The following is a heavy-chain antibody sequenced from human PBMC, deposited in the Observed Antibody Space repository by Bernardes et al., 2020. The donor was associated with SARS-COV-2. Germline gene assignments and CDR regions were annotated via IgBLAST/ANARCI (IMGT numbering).Heavy chain of an antibody. J-gene: IGHJ4*02. Sequence: GGSLRLSCAASGFTFSSYSMNWVRRAPGKGLEWVSSISSSSSYIYYADSVKGRFTISRDNAKNSLYLQMNSLRAEDTAVYYCARGLEIGYNFFFPAYGNTEYDYWGQGTLVTVSS. CDR2: ISSSSSYI. CDR1: GFTFSSYS. D-gene: IGHD5-12*01. CDR3: ARGLEIGYNFFFPAYGNTEYDY. V-gene: IGHV3-21*01.